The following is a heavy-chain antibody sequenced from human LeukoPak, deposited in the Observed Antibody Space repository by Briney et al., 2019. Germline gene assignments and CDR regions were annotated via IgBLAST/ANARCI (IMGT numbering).Heavy chain of an antibody. CDR2: ISYDGSNK. CDR1: GFTFSSYA. V-gene: IGHV3-30-3*01. Sequence: GGPLRLSCAASGFTFSSYAMHWVRQAAGNGLEWVAVISYDGSNKYYADSVKGRFTISRDNSKNTLYLQMNSLRAEDTAVYYCAREGQDIVVVPAAGRGAFDIWGQGTMVTVSS. D-gene: IGHD2-2*01. J-gene: IGHJ3*02. CDR3: AREGQDIVVVPAAGRGAFDI.